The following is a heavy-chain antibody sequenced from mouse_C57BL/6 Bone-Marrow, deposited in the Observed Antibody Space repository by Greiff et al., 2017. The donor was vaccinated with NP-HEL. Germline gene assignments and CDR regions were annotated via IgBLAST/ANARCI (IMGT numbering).Heavy chain of an antibody. CDR3: TSGHSKRAMDY. V-gene: IGHV1-15*01. J-gene: IGHJ4*01. D-gene: IGHD2-5*01. Sequence: QVQLKQSGAELVRPGASVTLSCKASGYTFTDYEMHWVKQTPVHGLEWIGAIDPETGGTAYNQKFKGKAILTADKSSSTAYMELRSLTSEDSAVYYCTSGHSKRAMDYWGQGTSVTVSS. CDR2: IDPETGGT. CDR1: GYTFTDYE.